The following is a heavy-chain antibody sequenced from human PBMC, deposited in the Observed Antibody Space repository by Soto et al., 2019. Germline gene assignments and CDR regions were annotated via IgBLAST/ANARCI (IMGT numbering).Heavy chain of an antibody. Sequence: PGGSLRLSCAASGFTFSSYSMNWVRQAPGKGLEWVSSISSSSSYIYYADSVKGRFTISRDNAKNSLYLQMNSLRAEDTAVYYCARSHSGGIPNSAYWGQGTLVTVSS. J-gene: IGHJ4*02. CDR3: ARSHSGGIPNSAY. D-gene: IGHD2-15*01. CDR1: GFTFSSYS. V-gene: IGHV3-21*01. CDR2: ISSSSSYI.